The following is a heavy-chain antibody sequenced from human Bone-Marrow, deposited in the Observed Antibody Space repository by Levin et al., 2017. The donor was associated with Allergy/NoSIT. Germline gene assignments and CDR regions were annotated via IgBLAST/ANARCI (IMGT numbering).Heavy chain of an antibody. CDR2: VYYSGST. V-gene: IGHV4-30-4*01. D-gene: IGHD5-18*01. CDR1: GGSISSGDYY. Sequence: PSETLSLTCTVSGGSISSGDYYWSWIRQPPGTGLEWIGYVYYSGSTYYNPSLKSRVTISVDTSKNQFSLKLSSVTAADTAVYYCARVRYSYGFSDYWGQGTLVTVSS. CDR3: ARVRYSYGFSDY. J-gene: IGHJ4*02.